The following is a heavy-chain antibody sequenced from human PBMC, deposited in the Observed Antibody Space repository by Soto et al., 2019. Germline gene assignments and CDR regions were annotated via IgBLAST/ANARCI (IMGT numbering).Heavy chain of an antibody. D-gene: IGHD5-18*01. V-gene: IGHV3-21*01. CDR3: ARDSASYGSAFDI. J-gene: IGHJ3*02. Sequence: EVHLVESGGGLVKPGGSLRLSCAASGFTFTTYSMNWVRQAPGKGLEWVSSISSSSNYIYYADSVKGRFTISRDNAKNSLYLQMISLRAEDTAVYYCARDSASYGSAFDIWGQGTMVTVSS. CDR2: ISSSSNYI. CDR1: GFTFTTYS.